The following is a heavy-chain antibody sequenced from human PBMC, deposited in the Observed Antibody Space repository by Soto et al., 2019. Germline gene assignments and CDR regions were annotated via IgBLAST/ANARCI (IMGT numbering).Heavy chain of an antibody. CDR3: ASILHDYGDFQPNSENFDY. J-gene: IGHJ4*02. D-gene: IGHD4-17*01. CDR1: GGSISSGDYY. CDR2: IYYSGST. Sequence: SETLSLTCTVSGGSISSGDYYWSWIRQPPGKGLEWIGYIYYSGSTYYNPSLKSRVTISVDTSKNQFSLKLSSVTAADTAVYYCASILHDYGDFQPNSENFDYWGQGTLVTVSS. V-gene: IGHV4-30-4*01.